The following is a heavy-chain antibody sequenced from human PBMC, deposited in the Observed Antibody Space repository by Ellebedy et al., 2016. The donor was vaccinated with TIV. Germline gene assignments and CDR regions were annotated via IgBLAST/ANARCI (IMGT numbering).Heavy chain of an antibody. CDR1: GFTFSSYG. Sequence: GGFLRLSXEASGFTFSSYGMHWVRQALGKGLEWVAVIWHDGNHTYHADTLRGRFTISRDTSTNTLYLQMNSLRAEDTALYFCARDYQNGMDVWGQGTTVTVSS. V-gene: IGHV3-33*08. D-gene: IGHD2-2*01. CDR3: ARDYQNGMDV. CDR2: IWHDGNHT. J-gene: IGHJ6*02.